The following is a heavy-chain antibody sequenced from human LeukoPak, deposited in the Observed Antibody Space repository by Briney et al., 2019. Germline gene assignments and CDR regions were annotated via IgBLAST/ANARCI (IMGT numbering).Heavy chain of an antibody. CDR3: ARGQTNPPQANWFYYFDY. V-gene: IGHV1-2*02. Sequence: ASVKVSCKASGYTFTGYYMHWVRQAPGQGLEWMGWINPNSGGTNYAQKFQGRVTMTRDTSISTAYMELSRLRSDDTAVYYCARGQTNPPQANWFYYFDYWGQGTLVTVSS. D-gene: IGHD7-27*01. CDR1: GYTFTGYY. CDR2: INPNSGGT. J-gene: IGHJ4*02.